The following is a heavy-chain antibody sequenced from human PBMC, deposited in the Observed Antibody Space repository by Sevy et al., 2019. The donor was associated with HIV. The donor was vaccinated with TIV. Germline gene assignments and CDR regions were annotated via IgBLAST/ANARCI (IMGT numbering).Heavy chain of an antibody. CDR2: ISYDGTNQ. D-gene: IGHD2-15*01. CDR3: AKASPDCSGGSCYLLDY. Sequence: GGSLRLSCAASGISFNNYGMHWVRRAPGKGLEWLAVISYDGTNQYYADSVKGRFTISRDDSKNTLYLQMNSLRAEETAVYYCAKASPDCSGGSCYLLDYWGQGTLVTVSS. J-gene: IGHJ4*02. V-gene: IGHV3-30*18. CDR1: GISFNNYG.